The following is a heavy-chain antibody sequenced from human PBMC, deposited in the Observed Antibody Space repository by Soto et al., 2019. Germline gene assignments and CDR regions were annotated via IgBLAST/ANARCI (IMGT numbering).Heavy chain of an antibody. CDR3: ARDVGCVDPYYGMDV. D-gene: IGHD2-15*01. J-gene: IGHJ6*02. CDR2: ILYDGSNK. Sequence: PGGALRLSCSASGFTFSSYAMHWVRQAPGKGLEGVAVILYDGSNKCYPDSVKGRFSISRDNSENALYLQMKRLRGQDTAVYYGARDVGCVDPYYGMDVWGQGTTVTVSS. CDR1: GFTFSSYA. V-gene: IGHV3-30-3*01.